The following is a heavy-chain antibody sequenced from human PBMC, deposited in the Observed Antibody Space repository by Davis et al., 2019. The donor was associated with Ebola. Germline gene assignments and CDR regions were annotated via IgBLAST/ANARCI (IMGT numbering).Heavy chain of an antibody. CDR2: INPNSGGT. J-gene: IGHJ6*02. CDR3: ARDQSATTIFGGGMDV. V-gene: IGHV1-2*04. CDR1: GYTFTGYY. Sequence: AASVKVSCKASGYTFTGYYMHWVRQAPGQGLEWMGWINPNSGGTNYAQKFQGWVTMTRDTSISTAYMELSRLRSDDTAVYYCARDQSATTIFGGGMDVWGQGTTVTVSS. D-gene: IGHD3-3*01.